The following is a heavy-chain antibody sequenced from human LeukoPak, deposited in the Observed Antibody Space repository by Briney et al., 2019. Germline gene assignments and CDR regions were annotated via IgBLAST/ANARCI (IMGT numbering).Heavy chain of an antibody. Sequence: SETLTLTCAVYGGSFSGYYWSWIRQPPGKGLEWIGEINHSGSTNYNPSLKSRVTISVDTSKNQFSLKLSSVTAADTAVYYCARISPYKYSYGVIDYWGQGTLVTVSS. V-gene: IGHV4-34*01. J-gene: IGHJ4*02. CDR1: GGSFSGYY. CDR2: INHSGST. D-gene: IGHD5-18*01. CDR3: ARISPYKYSYGVIDY.